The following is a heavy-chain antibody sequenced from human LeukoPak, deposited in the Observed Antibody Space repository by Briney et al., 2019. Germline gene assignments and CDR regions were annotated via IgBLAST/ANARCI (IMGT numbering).Heavy chain of an antibody. CDR2: IYYSGST. CDR1: GGSISSSSYY. V-gene: IGHV4-39*07. Sequence: SETLSLTCTVSGGSISSSSYYWGWIRQPPGKGLEWIGSIYYSGSTYYNPSLKSRVTISVDTSKNQFSLNLSSVTAADTAVYYCARDRQQLVRGDHFDYWGQGTLVTVSS. D-gene: IGHD6-13*01. J-gene: IGHJ4*02. CDR3: ARDRQQLVRGDHFDY.